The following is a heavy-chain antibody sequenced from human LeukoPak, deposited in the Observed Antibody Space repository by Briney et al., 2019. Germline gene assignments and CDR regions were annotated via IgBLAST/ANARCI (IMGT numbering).Heavy chain of an antibody. Sequence: TSETLSLTCAVYGGSFSSYYWSWIRQPAGKGLEWIGEINHSGSTNYTPSVKSRVTISVDTSKNQFSLQLSSVTAADTAVYYCARGGGFWDDRFDPWGQGTLVTVSS. CDR2: INHSGST. CDR1: GGSFSSYY. D-gene: IGHD1-1*01. CDR3: ARGGGFWDDRFDP. V-gene: IGHV4-34*01. J-gene: IGHJ5*02.